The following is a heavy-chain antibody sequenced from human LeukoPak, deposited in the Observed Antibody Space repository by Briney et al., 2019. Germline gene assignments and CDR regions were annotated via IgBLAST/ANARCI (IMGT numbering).Heavy chain of an antibody. CDR1: GFTFSSYS. D-gene: IGHD4-23*01. V-gene: IGHV3-21*01. J-gene: IGHJ4*02. Sequence: GGSLRLSCAASGFTFSSYSMNWVRQAPGKGLEWVSSISSSSSYIYYADSVKGRFTISRDNAKNSLYLQMNSLRAEDTAVYYCAKGRGGKVDYWGQGTLVTVSS. CDR2: ISSSSSYI. CDR3: AKGRGGKVDY.